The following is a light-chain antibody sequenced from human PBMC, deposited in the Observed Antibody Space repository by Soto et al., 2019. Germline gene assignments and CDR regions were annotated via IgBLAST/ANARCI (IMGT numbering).Light chain of an antibody. Sequence: QSVLTQPPSASGSPGQSVTISCTGTSSDIGAYNYVSWYQQYPGKVPKLMIYDVSKRPSGVPDRFSGSKSGNTASLTVSGLRADDEDVYHCSSSAGGDSFGVIFGGGTKLTVL. CDR2: DVS. V-gene: IGLV2-8*01. CDR3: SSSAGGDSFGVI. CDR1: SSDIGAYNY. J-gene: IGLJ2*01.